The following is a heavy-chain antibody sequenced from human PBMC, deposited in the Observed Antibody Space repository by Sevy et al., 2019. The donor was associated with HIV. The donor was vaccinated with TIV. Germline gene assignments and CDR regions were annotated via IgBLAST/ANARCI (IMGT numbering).Heavy chain of an antibody. CDR2: FDPEDGKT. J-gene: IGHJ4*02. V-gene: IGHV1-24*01. Sequence: ASVKVSCKVSGYTLTELSRHWVRQAPGKGLEWLVTFDPEDGKTIYAQNFQGRVTMTEDTSTDTTYMELSSLRSEDTAVYYCASTRDYYDSSGYYFDYWGQGTLVTVSS. CDR3: ASTRDYYDSSGYYFDY. CDR1: GYTLTELS. D-gene: IGHD3-22*01.